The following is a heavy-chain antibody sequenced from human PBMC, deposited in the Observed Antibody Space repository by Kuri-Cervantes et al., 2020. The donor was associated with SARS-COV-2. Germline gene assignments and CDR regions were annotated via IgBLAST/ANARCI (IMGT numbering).Heavy chain of an antibody. Sequence: SVKVSCKASGDTFTISAITWVRLVPGQGLQWMGRIVPIVGRPDYAQKFQGRVTITADKSTSTAYMELSSLRSEDTAVYYCARAKGTLGFFDYWGQGTLVTVSS. CDR3: ARAKGTLGFFDY. CDR1: GDTFTISA. CDR2: IVPIVGRP. J-gene: IGHJ4*02. D-gene: IGHD1-7*01. V-gene: IGHV1-69*04.